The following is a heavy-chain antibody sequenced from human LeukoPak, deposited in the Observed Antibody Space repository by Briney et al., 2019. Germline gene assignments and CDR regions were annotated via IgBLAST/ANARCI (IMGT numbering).Heavy chain of an antibody. V-gene: IGHV4-31*03. CDR3: ARVEWFLKWFDP. Sequence: PSETLSLTCTVSGGSISSGGYYWSWIRQHPGKGLEWIGYIYYSGSTYYNPSLKSRVTISVDTSKNQFSLKLTSVTAADTAVYYCARVEWFLKWFDPWGQGTLVTVSS. CDR1: GGSISSGGYY. CDR2: IYYSGST. J-gene: IGHJ5*02. D-gene: IGHD3-3*01.